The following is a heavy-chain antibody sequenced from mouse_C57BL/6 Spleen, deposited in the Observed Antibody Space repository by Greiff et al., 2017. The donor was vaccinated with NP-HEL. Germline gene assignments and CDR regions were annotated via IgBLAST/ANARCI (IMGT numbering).Heavy chain of an antibody. V-gene: IGHV1-82*01. CDR3: ARRGHDY. CDR1: GYAFSSSW. J-gene: IGHJ2*01. Sequence: VQRVESGPELVKPGASVKISCKASGYAFSSSWMNWVKQRPGKGLEWIGRIYPGDGDTNYNGKFKGKATLTADKSSSTAYMQLSSLTSEDSAVYFCARRGHDYWGQGTTLTVSS. CDR2: IYPGDGDT.